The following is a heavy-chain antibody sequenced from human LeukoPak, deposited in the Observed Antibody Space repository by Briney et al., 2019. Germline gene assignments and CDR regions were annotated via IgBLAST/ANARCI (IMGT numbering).Heavy chain of an antibody. D-gene: IGHD6-6*01. CDR2: IYYSGST. Sequence: SETLSLTCTVSGGSISSYYWSWIRQPPGKGLEWIGYIYYSGSTNYNPSLKSRVTISVDTSKNQFSLKLSSVTAADTAVYYCARGTRYSSSFDFDYWGQGTLVTVSS. V-gene: IGHV4-59*08. J-gene: IGHJ4*02. CDR3: ARGTRYSSSFDFDY. CDR1: GGSISSYY.